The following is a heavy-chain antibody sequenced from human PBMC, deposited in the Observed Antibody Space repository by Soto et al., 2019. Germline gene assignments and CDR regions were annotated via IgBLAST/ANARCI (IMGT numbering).Heavy chain of an antibody. Sequence: GSLRLSCAASGFTFSSYSMNWVRQAPGKGLEWVSSISSSSSYIYYADSVKGRFTISRDNAKNSLYLQMNSLRAEDTAVYYCARDQGLTAPKQWMEPGQAYYGMDVWGQGNTVTVSS. V-gene: IGHV3-21*01. CDR1: GFTFSSYS. J-gene: IGHJ6*02. CDR3: ARDQGLTAPKQWMEPGQAYYGMDV. CDR2: ISSSSSYI. D-gene: IGHD6-19*01.